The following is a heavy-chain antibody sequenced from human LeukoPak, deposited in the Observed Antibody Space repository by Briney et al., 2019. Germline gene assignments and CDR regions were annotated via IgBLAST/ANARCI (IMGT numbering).Heavy chain of an antibody. CDR1: GGSFSGYY. D-gene: IGHD5-12*01. J-gene: IGHJ6*02. CDR2: INHSGST. Sequence: QPSETLSLTCAVYGGSFSGYYWSWIRQPPGKGLEWIGEINHSGSTNYNPSLKSRVTISVDTSKNQFSLKLSSVTAADTAVYYCARGPDIVATMEGDYYYYGMDVWGQGTTVTVSS. CDR3: ARGPDIVATMEGDYYYYGMDV. V-gene: IGHV4-34*01.